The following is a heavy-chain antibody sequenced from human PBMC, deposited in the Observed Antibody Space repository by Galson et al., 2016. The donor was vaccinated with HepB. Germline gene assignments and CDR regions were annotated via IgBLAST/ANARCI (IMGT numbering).Heavy chain of an antibody. CDR2: IYYTGSN. V-gene: IGHV4-30-4*01. CDR1: GASISGAHNY. D-gene: IGHD4-11*01. Sequence: TLSLTCSVSGASISGAHNYWSWLHQPPGKGLEWIGNIYYTGSNYSNPSLRSRVAMSVDTSQNEFSLNLKSVTAADTAIYFCAKVISTVALVFDSWGQGTLVTVSS. CDR3: AKVISTVALVFDS. J-gene: IGHJ4*02.